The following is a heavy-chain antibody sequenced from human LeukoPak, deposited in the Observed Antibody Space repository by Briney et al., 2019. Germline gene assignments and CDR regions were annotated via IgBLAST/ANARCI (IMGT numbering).Heavy chain of an antibody. CDR1: GFTFSSYA. Sequence: GGSLRLSCAASGFTFSSYAMSWVRQPPGKGLEWVSGISGSGDNTYYADSVKGRFTISRDNAKNTVYLQMNSLRTEDTAVYYCARGLPNYYGMDVWGQGTTVTVSS. CDR2: ISGSGDNT. J-gene: IGHJ6*02. V-gene: IGHV3-23*01. CDR3: ARGLPNYYGMDV.